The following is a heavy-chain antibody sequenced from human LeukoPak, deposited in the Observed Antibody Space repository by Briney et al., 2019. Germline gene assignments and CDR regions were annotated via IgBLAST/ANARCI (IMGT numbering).Heavy chain of an antibody. J-gene: IGHJ6*02. CDR2: IYYSGST. CDR3: ARGSPGYYYYYGMDV. CDR1: GGSISSGGYY. V-gene: IGHV4-31*03. Sequence: SQTLSLTCTVSGGSISSGGYYWSWIRQHPGKGLEWIGYIYYSGSTNYNPSLKSRVTISVDTSKNQFSLKLSSVTAADTAVYYCARGSPGYYYYYGMDVWGQGTTVTVSS.